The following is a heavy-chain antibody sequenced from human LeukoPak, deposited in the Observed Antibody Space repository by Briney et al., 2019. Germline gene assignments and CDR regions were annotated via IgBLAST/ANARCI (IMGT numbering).Heavy chain of an antibody. CDR1: GFTFSSYW. CDR2: IKQDGSEK. Sequence: GGSLRLSCAASGFTFSSYWMSWVRQAPGKGLEWVANIKQDGSEKYYVDSVKGRFTISRDNAKNSLDLQMNSLRAEDTAVYYCAREDIAAAGTLDYWGQGTPVTVSS. V-gene: IGHV3-7*01. CDR3: AREDIAAAGTLDY. J-gene: IGHJ4*02. D-gene: IGHD6-13*01.